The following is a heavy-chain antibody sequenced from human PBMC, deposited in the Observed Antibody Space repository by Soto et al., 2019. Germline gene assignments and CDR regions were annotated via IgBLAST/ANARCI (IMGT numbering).Heavy chain of an antibody. J-gene: IGHJ4*02. V-gene: IGHV1-18*01. CDR1: GYTVTSYS. CDR2: INVYNGNT. D-gene: IGHD4-4*01. Sequence: ASVKVSGKASGYTVTSYSISWVRQAPGQGLEWMGWINVYNGNTKYAQKFQGRVTMTTDTSTSTVYMELRSLSSDDTAVYYCARDGVAVTTGSYGYWGKGTLVTVSS. CDR3: ARDGVAVTTGSYGY.